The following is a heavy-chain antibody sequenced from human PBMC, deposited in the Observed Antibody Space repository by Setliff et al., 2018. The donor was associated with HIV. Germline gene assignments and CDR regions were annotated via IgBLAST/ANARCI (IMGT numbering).Heavy chain of an antibody. CDR1: RGPISRHY. D-gene: IGHD3-22*01. CDR2: ISHSGKT. CDR3: ARAGDYYDSRNYLTRGPTAFDI. Sequence: SETLSLTCTVSRGPISRHYWTWIRQPPGKGLEWIGYISHSGKTDYNSSLKNRVTLSVDTSNHQFSLKMTSVTAADTAVYYCARAGDYYDSRNYLTRGPTAFDIWGQGTMVTVS. J-gene: IGHJ3*02. V-gene: IGHV4-59*11.